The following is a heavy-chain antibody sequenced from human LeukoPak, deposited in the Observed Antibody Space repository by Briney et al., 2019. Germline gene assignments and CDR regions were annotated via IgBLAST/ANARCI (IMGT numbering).Heavy chain of an antibody. J-gene: IGHJ4*02. V-gene: IGHV3-23*01. Sequence: PGGSLRLSCAASAFTFRTYDMIWVRQAPGKGLEWVSTVSGSGGSTYYADSVKGRFTISRDNSNNTLYLQMNSLRAEDTAVYYCAKGAASRGYTYVANWGQGTLVTVSS. CDR3: AKGAASRGYTYVAN. CDR2: VSGSGGST. D-gene: IGHD5-18*01. CDR1: AFTFRTYD.